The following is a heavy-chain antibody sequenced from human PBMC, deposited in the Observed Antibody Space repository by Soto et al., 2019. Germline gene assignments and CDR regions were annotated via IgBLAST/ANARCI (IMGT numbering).Heavy chain of an antibody. CDR2: IIPILGIA. V-gene: IGHV1-69*02. Sequence: SVKVSCKASGGTFSSYTISWVRQAPGQGLEWMGRIIPILGIANYAQKFQGRVTITADKSTSTAYMELSSLRSEDTAVYYCAMSICSSSWYNWFDPWGQGTLVTVSS. CDR1: GGTFSSYT. D-gene: IGHD6-13*01. J-gene: IGHJ5*02. CDR3: AMSICSSSWYNWFDP.